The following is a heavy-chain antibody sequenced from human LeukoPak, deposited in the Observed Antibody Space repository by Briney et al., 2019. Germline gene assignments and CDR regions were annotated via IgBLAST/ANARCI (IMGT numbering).Heavy chain of an antibody. CDR2: IYYSGST. CDR3: ARTWTPGGDAFDI. Sequence: PSETLSLTCTVSGGSISSYYWSWIRQPPGKGLEWIGYIYYSGSTSYNPSLKSRVTISLDTSKNQFSLKLSSVTAADTAVYYCARTWTPGGDAFDIWGQGTMVIVSS. J-gene: IGHJ3*02. D-gene: IGHD3/OR15-3a*01. V-gene: IGHV4-59*08. CDR1: GGSISSYY.